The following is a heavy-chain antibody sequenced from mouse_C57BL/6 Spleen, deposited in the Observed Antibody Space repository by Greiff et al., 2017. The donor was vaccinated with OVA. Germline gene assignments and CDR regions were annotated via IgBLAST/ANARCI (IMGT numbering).Heavy chain of an antibody. J-gene: IGHJ1*03. CDR2: INPNNGGT. CDR1: GYTFTDYN. CDR3: AREGYDGYYRDRDFEV. D-gene: IGHD2-3*01. V-gene: IGHV1-22*01. Sequence: DVQLQESGPELVKPGASVKMSCKASGYTFTDYNMHWVKQSHGKSLEWIGYINPNNGGTSYNQKFKGKATLTVNKSSSTAYMELRSLTSEDSAVYYWAREGYDGYYRDRDFEVWGTGTTVTVSS.